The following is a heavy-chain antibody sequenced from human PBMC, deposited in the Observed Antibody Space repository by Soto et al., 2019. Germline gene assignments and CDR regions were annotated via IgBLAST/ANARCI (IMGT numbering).Heavy chain of an antibody. CDR2: IFHDGTA. D-gene: IGHD3-3*01. V-gene: IGHV4-4*02. J-gene: IGHJ4*02. Sequence: SETLSLTCAVSGVSISSGNWWTWVRQTPQRGLEYIGEIFHDGTANYYPSFERRVAISVDTSKNQFSLKLTSVTAADTAIYFCARDLRHLRVERFWSGYSDLWGQGTLVTVSS. CDR3: ARDLRHLRVERFWSGYSDL. CDR1: GVSISSGNW.